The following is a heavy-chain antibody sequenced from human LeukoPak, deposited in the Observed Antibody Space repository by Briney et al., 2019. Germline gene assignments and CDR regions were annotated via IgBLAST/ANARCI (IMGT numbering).Heavy chain of an antibody. J-gene: IGHJ4*02. V-gene: IGHV1-69*13. Sequence: SVKVSCKASGGTFSRYAISWVRQAPGQGLEWMGGIIPIFGTANYAQKFQGRVTITADESTSTAYMELSSLRSEDTAVYYCARDGYDILTGYYFDYWGQGTLVTVSS. D-gene: IGHD3-9*01. CDR3: ARDGYDILTGYYFDY. CDR2: IIPIFGTA. CDR1: GGTFSRYA.